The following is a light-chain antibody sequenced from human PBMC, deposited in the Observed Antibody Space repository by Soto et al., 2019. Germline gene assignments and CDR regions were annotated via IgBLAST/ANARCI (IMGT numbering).Light chain of an antibody. J-gene: IGLJ2*01. CDR3: CSSTVIARDVV. V-gene: IGLV2-14*01. Sequence: QSALTQPASVSGSPGQSITISCTGTSSDIGDYDYVSWYQHLPGKAPKLLIFDVTHRPSGVSDRFSGSKSGNTASLTSSGVRQEDEADYYCCSSTVIARDVVFGGGTQLTVL. CDR1: SSDIGDYDY. CDR2: DVT.